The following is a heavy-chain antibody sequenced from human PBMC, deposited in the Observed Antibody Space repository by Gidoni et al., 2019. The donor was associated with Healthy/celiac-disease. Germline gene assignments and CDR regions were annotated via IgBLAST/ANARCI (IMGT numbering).Heavy chain of an antibody. V-gene: IGHV4-34*01. CDR3: ARGSIAARRSYYYMDV. D-gene: IGHD6-6*01. CDR2: INHSGST. CDR1: GGSCSGYY. Sequence: QVQLQQWGAGRWKPSETLSVTCAVYGGSCSGYYWSWIRQPPGKGLEWIGEINHSGSTNYNPSLKRRVTISVDTSKNQFSLKLSSVTAADTAVYYCARGSIAARRSYYYMDVWGKGTTVTVSS. J-gene: IGHJ6*03.